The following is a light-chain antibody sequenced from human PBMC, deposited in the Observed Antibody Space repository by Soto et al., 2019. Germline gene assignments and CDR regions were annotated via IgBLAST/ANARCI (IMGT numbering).Light chain of an antibody. CDR2: GAS. V-gene: IGKV3-15*01. Sequence: EIVMTQSPATLSVSPGERATLSCRASQSVAGNLAWYQQKPGQAPRLLIYGASTRATGIPARFSGSGSGTEFTPTISSLQSEDFAVYYWQQYNDWPPLTFGQGTRLEI. CDR1: QSVAGN. CDR3: QQYNDWPPLT. J-gene: IGKJ5*01.